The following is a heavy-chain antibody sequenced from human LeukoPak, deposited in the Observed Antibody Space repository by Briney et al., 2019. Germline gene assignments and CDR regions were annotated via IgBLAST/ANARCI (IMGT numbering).Heavy chain of an antibody. CDR2: ISYDGSNK. Sequence: GRSLRLSCAASGFTFSSYGMHWVRQAPGKGLEWVAVISYDGSNKYYADSVKGRFTISRDNSKNTLYLLMNSLRAEDTAVYYCAKDLAARYYDFWSGYYGTDDAFDIWGQGTMVTVSS. V-gene: IGHV3-30*18. CDR3: AKDLAARYYDFWSGYYGTDDAFDI. D-gene: IGHD3-3*01. J-gene: IGHJ3*02. CDR1: GFTFSSYG.